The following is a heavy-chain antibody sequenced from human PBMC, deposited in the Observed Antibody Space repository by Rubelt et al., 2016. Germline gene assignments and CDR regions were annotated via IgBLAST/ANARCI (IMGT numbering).Heavy chain of an antibody. CDR3: AKGKNVDTAMAA. V-gene: IGHV3-7*03. CDR1: GFSFGSHW. D-gene: IGHD5-18*01. J-gene: IGHJ5*02. Sequence: GGSLRLSCVGSGFSFGSHWMSWVRQAPGKGLEWVASIKQLGSEKHYVDSVRARFTISRDNSKNTLYLQMNNLRAEDTAVYYCAKGKNVDTAMAAWGQGTLVTVSS. CDR2: IKQLGSEK.